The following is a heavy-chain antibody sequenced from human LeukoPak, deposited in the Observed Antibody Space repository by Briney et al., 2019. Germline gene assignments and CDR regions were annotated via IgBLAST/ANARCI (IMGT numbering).Heavy chain of an antibody. J-gene: IGHJ4*02. Sequence: GGSLRLSCAASGFIFSSYGMSWVRQAPGKGLEWVSAISGGVGSTYYADSVKGRFTISRDNSKNTLYLQMNSLRGEDTAVYYCAKERGGEFDYWGQGTLVTVSS. CDR1: GFIFSSYG. V-gene: IGHV3-23*01. CDR3: AKERGGEFDY. D-gene: IGHD2-21*01. CDR2: ISGGVGST.